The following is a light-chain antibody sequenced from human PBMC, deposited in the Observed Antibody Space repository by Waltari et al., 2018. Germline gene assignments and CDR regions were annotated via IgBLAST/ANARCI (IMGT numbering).Light chain of an antibody. CDR3: QQLNSYPAT. Sequence: DIQLTQSPSFLSASVGDRVTITCRASQSISSYLAWYQQKPGKAPKLLIYAASTLQSGVPSRFSGSGSGTEFTLTISSLQPEDFATYYCQQLNSYPATFGPGTKVDIK. CDR2: AAS. J-gene: IGKJ3*01. CDR1: QSISSY. V-gene: IGKV1-9*01.